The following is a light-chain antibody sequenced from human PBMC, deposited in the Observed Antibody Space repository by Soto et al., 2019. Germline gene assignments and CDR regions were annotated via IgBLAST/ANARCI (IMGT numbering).Light chain of an antibody. V-gene: IGKV1-27*01. Sequence: DIQMTQSPSSLSASVGDRVTITCRASQGITNYLAWYQQKPGEVPKLLIYAASTLQSGVPSRFSGSGSRTDFTLTISGLQPEDVATYYCQQSYSTGLTFGGGTKVEIK. CDR1: QGITNY. J-gene: IGKJ4*01. CDR3: QQSYSTGLT. CDR2: AAS.